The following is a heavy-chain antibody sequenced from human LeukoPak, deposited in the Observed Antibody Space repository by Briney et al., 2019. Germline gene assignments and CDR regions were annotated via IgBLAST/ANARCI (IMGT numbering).Heavy chain of an antibody. V-gene: IGHV4-39*07. J-gene: IGHJ4*02. CDR2: IYHSGST. CDR3: ARTVAAASKKYFDY. D-gene: IGHD6-13*01. CDR1: GGSISSSSYY. Sequence: PSETLSLTCTVSGGSISSSSYYWGWIRQPPGKGLEWIGSIYHSGSTYYNPSLKSRVTISVDTSKNQFSLKLSSVTAADTAVYYCARTVAAASKKYFDYWGQGTLVTVSS.